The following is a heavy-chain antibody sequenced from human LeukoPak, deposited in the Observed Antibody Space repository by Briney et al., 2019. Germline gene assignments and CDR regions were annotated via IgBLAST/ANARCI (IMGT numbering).Heavy chain of an antibody. CDR3: ARDQTIFSGWFDP. D-gene: IGHD1-26*01. CDR2: SSAYNGNT. J-gene: IGHJ5*02. V-gene: IGHV1-18*01. Sequence: ASLKVSCKASGYTSTSYGISWGRQAPGQGLEWMGWSSAYNGNTNYAQKRQGRVTSTTDTPTSTAYMELRSLRSDDTAVYYCARDQTIFSGWFDPWGQGTLVTVSS. CDR1: GYTSTSYG.